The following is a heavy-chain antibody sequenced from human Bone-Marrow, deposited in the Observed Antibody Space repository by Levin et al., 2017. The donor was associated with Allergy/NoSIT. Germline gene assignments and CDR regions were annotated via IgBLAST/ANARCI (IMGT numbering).Heavy chain of an antibody. V-gene: IGHV3-7*04. CDR1: GFTFSNYW. Sequence: GGSLRLSCAASGFTFSNYWMTWVRQAPGKGLEWVANIKRDDSGKHYADSVKGRFTISRDNAKNSLSLQMNSLRVEDTAVYFCARDLSPVGSGTYYDAFDIWGQGTMVTVSS. D-gene: IGHD1-26*01. CDR2: IKRDDSGK. J-gene: IGHJ3*02. CDR3: ARDLSPVGSGTYYDAFDI.